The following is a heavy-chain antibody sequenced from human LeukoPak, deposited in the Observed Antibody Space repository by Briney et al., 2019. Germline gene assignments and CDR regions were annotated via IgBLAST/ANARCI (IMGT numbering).Heavy chain of an antibody. CDR2: IRPGDSET. V-gene: IGHV5-51*01. CDR3: ARRPDYYYYLDV. J-gene: IGHJ6*03. CDR1: GYSFSNYW. Sequence: GESLKISCTGSGYSFSNYWIAWVRQMPGKGLEWMGMIRPGDSETTYSPSFKGQVTISADKSISTAYLQWDNVRASDTAMYYCARRPDYYYYLDVWGKGTTVIVSS.